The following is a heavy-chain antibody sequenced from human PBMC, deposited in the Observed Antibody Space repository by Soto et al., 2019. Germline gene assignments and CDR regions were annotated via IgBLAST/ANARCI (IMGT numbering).Heavy chain of an antibody. J-gene: IGHJ5*02. CDR2: IPYSGGH. CDR1: GGAMKNFF. V-gene: IGHV4-59*01. CDR3: AASEVGLISVLGT. D-gene: IGHD3-10*02. Sequence: QVQLQESSPGLVKPSETLSLTCTVSGGAMKNFFWCWIRQPPGKGLEWIGYIPYSGGHTYTPSLKSRVSSAIDTSRTQFSLRLTSGTTADTAVYYCAASEVGLISVLGTWGQGTQVTVSS.